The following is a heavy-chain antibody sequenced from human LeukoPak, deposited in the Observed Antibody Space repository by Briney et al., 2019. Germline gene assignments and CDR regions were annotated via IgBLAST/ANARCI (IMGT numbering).Heavy chain of an antibody. J-gene: IGHJ3*02. CDR1: GSTLSSYW. V-gene: IGHV3-7*03. D-gene: IGHD6-19*01. CDR3: ARKYSSGWYDAFDI. Sequence: GGSLRLSCAASGSTLSSYWMSWVRQAPGKGLEWVANIKQDGSEKYYVDSVKGRFTISRDNAKNSLYLQMNSLRAEDTALYYCARKYSSGWYDAFDIWGQGTMVTVSS. CDR2: IKQDGSEK.